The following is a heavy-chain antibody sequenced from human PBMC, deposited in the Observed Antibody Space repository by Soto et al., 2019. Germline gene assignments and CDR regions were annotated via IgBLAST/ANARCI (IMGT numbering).Heavy chain of an antibody. CDR3: AKDGDSSGYSMGYFDY. CDR1: GFTFSSYG. D-gene: IGHD3-22*01. V-gene: IGHV3-30*18. Sequence: QVQLVESGGGVVQPGRSLRLSCAASGFTFSSYGMHWVRQAPGKGLEWVAVISYDGSNKYYADSVEGRFTISRDNSKNTLYLQMNSLRAEDTAVYYCAKDGDSSGYSMGYFDYWGQGTLVTVSS. CDR2: ISYDGSNK. J-gene: IGHJ4*02.